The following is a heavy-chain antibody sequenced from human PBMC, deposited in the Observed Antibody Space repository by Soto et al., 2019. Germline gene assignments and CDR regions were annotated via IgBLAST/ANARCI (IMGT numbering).Heavy chain of an antibody. D-gene: IGHD3-9*01. CDR2: IYSGGST. CDR3: AKDQGSIREEEKASDI. V-gene: IGHV3-53*01. J-gene: IGHJ3*02. CDR1: GFTVSSNY. Sequence: PGGSLRLSCAASGFTVSSNYMSWVRQAPGKGLEWVSVIYSGGSTYYADSVKGRFTISRDNSKNTLYLQMNSLRAEDTAVYYCAKDQGSIREEEKASDIWGQGTMVTVSS.